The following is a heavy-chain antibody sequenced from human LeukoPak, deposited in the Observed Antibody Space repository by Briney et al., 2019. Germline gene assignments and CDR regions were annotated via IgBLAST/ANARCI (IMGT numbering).Heavy chain of an antibody. CDR3: AKDQWARWLGGWFDP. J-gene: IGHJ5*02. CDR2: ISGSGGST. V-gene: IGHV3-23*01. CDR1: GFTFSSYA. D-gene: IGHD3-22*01. Sequence: GGSLRLSCAASGFTFSSYAMSWVRQAPGKGLEWVSAISGSGGSTYYADSVKGRFTISKDNSKNTLYLQMNSLRAEDTAVYYCAKDQWARWLGGWFDPWGQGTLVTVSS.